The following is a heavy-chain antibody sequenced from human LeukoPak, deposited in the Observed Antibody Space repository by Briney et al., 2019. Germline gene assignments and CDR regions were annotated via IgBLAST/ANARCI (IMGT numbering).Heavy chain of an antibody. Sequence: ASVKVSCKASGYTFTSYDINWVRQATGQGLEWMGWMNPNSGNTGYAQKFQGRVTMTRNTSISTAYMELSSLRSEDTAVYYCARVRRPAQRKYSSSSARGDGDYFDYWGQGTLVTVSS. CDR2: MNPNSGNT. CDR1: GYTFTSYD. V-gene: IGHV1-8*01. J-gene: IGHJ4*02. CDR3: ARVRRPAQRKYSSSSARGDGDYFDY. D-gene: IGHD6-6*01.